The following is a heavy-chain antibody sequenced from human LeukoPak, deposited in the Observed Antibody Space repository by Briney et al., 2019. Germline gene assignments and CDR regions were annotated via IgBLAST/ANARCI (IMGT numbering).Heavy chain of an antibody. CDR2: ISNNGGYT. CDR1: GFMFSSNW. CDR3: AKQLGYCSDGSCYFPY. V-gene: IGHV3-23*01. J-gene: IGHJ4*02. D-gene: IGHD2-15*01. Sequence: QPGGSLRLSCAASGFMFSSNWMSWVRQAPGKGLEWVSAISNNGGYTYYADSVQGRFTISRDNSKSTLCLQMNSLRAEDTAVYYCAKQLGYCSDGSCYFPYWGQGTLVTVSS.